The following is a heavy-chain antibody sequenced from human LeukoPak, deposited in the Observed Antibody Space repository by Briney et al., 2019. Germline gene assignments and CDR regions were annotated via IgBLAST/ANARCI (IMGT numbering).Heavy chain of an antibody. V-gene: IGHV1-2*02. J-gene: IGHJ4*02. D-gene: IGHD3-10*01. CDR1: GYTFTGYY. CDR2: INPNSGGT. CDR3: ARIEGDYYGSGSEFDY. Sequence: ASVKVSCKASGYTFTGYYMHWVRQAPGQGLEWMGWINPNSGGTNYAQKFQGGVTMTRDTSISTAYMELSRLRSDDTAVYYCARIEGDYYGSGSEFDYWGQGTLVTVSS.